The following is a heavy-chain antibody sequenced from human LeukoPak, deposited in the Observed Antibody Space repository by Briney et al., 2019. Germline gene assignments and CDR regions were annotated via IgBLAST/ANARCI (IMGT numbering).Heavy chain of an antibody. V-gene: IGHV7-4-1*02. D-gene: IGHD3-10*02. J-gene: IGHJ4*02. CDR2: INTNTGNP. CDR1: GGTFSSHA. CDR3: AGSITTIGGAFDY. Sequence: GASVKVSCKASGGTFSSHAISWVRQAPGQGLEWMGWINTNTGNPTYAQGFTGRFVFSLDTSVSTAYLQISSLKAEDTAVYYCAGSITTIGGAFDYWGQGTLVTVSS.